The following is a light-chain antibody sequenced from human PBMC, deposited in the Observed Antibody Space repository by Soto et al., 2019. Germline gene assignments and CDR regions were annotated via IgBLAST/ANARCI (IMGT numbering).Light chain of an antibody. CDR1: QSVLYSSNNKNY. V-gene: IGKV4-1*01. Sequence: DSVMTQSPDSLAVSLGERATINCKSSQSVLYSSNNKNYLAWYQQKPGQPPKLLIYWASTRESGVPDRFSGSGSATDFTLTISSLQAEDVAVYYCQQYYSTPVTFGPGTKVDIK. CDR3: QQYYSTPVT. J-gene: IGKJ3*01. CDR2: WAS.